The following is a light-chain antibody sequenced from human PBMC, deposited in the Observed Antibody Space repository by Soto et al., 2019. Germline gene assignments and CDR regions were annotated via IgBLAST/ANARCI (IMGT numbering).Light chain of an antibody. CDR2: DAS. Sequence: IVLTQSPATLSLSPGERATLSCRASQGVGSSLAWYQQKPGQAPRLLIYDASHRATDIPARFSGSGSGTDFTLTISSLEPEDFAVYYCQQRSDWPPGTFGGGTKVEIK. CDR3: QQRSDWPPGT. J-gene: IGKJ4*01. V-gene: IGKV3-11*01. CDR1: QGVGSS.